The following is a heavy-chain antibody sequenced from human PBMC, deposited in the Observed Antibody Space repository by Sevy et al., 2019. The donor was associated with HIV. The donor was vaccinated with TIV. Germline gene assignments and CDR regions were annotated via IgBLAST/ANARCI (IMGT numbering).Heavy chain of an antibody. D-gene: IGHD6-6*01. CDR3: ARDIAAGFYYYYGMDV. CDR1: GFTFSSYS. J-gene: IGHJ6*02. V-gene: IGHV3-21*01. Sequence: GGSLRLSCAASGFTFSSYSMNWVRQAPGKGLEWVSSISSRSSYIYYADSVKGRFTISRDNAKNSLYLQMNSLRAEDTAVYYCARDIAAGFYYYYGMDVWGQGTTVTVSS. CDR2: ISSRSSYI.